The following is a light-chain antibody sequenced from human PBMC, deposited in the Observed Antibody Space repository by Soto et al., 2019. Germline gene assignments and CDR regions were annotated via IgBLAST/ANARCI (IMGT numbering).Light chain of an antibody. J-gene: IGKJ4*01. CDR3: KQYGSTPLT. CDR1: QSVRNNY. V-gene: IGKV3-20*01. Sequence: EIVLTQSLDTLSLSPGERATLSCRASQSVRNNYLAWYQQKPGQAPRFLIFDASSRATGIPDRFSGSGSGTDFTLTISRLEPEDFAVYYCKQYGSTPLTFGGGTKVDIK. CDR2: DAS.